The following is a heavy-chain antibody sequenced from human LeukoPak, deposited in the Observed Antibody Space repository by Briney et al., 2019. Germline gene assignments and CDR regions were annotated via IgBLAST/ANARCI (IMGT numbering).Heavy chain of an antibody. J-gene: IGHJ6*03. D-gene: IGHD4-17*01. CDR2: IIPIFGTA. V-gene: IGHV1-69*05. CDR3: AVTVTTKNYYYYYYMDV. CDR1: GGTFSSYA. Sequence: SVKVSRKASGGTFSSYAISWVRQAPGQGLEWMGRIIPIFGTANYAQKFQGRVTITTDESTSTAYMELSSLRSEDTAVYYCAVTVTTKNYYYYYYMDVWGKGTTVTVSS.